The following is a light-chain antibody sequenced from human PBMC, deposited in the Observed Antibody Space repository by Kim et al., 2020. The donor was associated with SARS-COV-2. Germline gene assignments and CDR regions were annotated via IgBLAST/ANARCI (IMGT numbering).Light chain of an antibody. CDR1: SSNIGAGYD. V-gene: IGLV1-40*01. CDR3: QSYDSSLSGYV. Sequence: QSVLTQPPSVSGAPGQRVTISCTGSSSNIGAGYDVHWYQQLPRTAPRLLIYGNTNRPSGVPDRFSGSKSGTSASLAITGLQAEDDADYYCQSYDSSLSGYVFGTGTKVTVL. J-gene: IGLJ1*01. CDR2: GNT.